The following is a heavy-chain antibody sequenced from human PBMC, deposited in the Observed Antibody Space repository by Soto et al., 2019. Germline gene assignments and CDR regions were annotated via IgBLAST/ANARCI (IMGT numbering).Heavy chain of an antibody. J-gene: IGHJ5*02. Sequence: PSETLSLTCTVSGGSVSSGSYYWSWIRQPPGKGLEWIGYIYYSGSTNYNPSLKSRVTISVDTSKNQFSLKLSSVTAADTAVYYCARGRRSSSSGPTRNLNWFDPWGQGTLVTVSS. V-gene: IGHV4-61*01. CDR2: IYYSGST. CDR1: GGSVSSGSYY. CDR3: ARGRRSSSSGPTRNLNWFDP. D-gene: IGHD6-6*01.